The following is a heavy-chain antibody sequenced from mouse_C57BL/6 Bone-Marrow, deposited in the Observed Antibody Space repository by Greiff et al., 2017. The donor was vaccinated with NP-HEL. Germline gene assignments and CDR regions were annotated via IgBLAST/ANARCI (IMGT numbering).Heavy chain of an antibody. Sequence: EVKLMESGPELVKPGASVKMSCKASGYTFTDYNMHWVKQSHGKSLEWIGYINPNNGGTSYNQKFKGKATLTVNKSSSTAYMELRSLTSEDSAVYYCARITTVVANFDYWGQGTTLTVSS. J-gene: IGHJ2*01. CDR1: GYTFTDYN. D-gene: IGHD1-1*01. CDR3: ARITTVVANFDY. V-gene: IGHV1-22*01. CDR2: INPNNGGT.